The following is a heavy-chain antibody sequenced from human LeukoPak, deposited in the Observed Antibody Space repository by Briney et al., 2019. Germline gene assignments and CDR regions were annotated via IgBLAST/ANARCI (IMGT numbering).Heavy chain of an antibody. CDR2: ISAYTGNT. Sequence: ASVKVSCKASGYTFTSSGISCVGQASGRGLEWMGWISAYTGNTNYAQKLQGRVTMTTDTSTSTAYMELRSLRSDDTAVYYCARDGGYCSGGSCYTNYYYYYYMDVWGKGTTVTISS. D-gene: IGHD2-15*01. CDR3: ARDGGYCSGGSCYTNYYYYYYMDV. J-gene: IGHJ6*03. CDR1: GYTFTSSG. V-gene: IGHV1-18*01.